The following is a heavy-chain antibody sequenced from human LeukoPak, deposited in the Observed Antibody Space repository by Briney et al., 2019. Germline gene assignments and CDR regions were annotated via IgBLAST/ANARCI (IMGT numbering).Heavy chain of an antibody. J-gene: IGHJ4*02. D-gene: IGHD2-2*01. CDR2: ISAYNGDT. CDR3: AGVAAAMVFNFDY. CDR1: GYTFTIDG. Sequence: ASVKVSCKPSGYTFTIDGISWVPDNPGQGREWRGWISAYNGDTNYAQKLQGRVTMTTDTSTSTAYMELRSLRPEDTPVYNGAGVAAAMVFNFDYWGKGTLVTVSS. V-gene: IGHV1-18*01.